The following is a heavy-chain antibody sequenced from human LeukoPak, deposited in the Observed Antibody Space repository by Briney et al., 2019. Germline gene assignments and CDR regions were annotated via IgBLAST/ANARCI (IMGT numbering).Heavy chain of an antibody. V-gene: IGHV3-7*01. CDR3: ARARGWHARGHNWFDP. Sequence: PGGSLRLSCAASGFTFSSYGMHWVRQAPGKGLEWVANIKQDGSEKYYVDSVKGRFTISRDNAKNSLYLQMNSLRAEDTAVYYCARARGWHARGHNWFDPWGQGTLVTVSS. CDR2: IKQDGSEK. D-gene: IGHD6-19*01. J-gene: IGHJ5*02. CDR1: GFTFSSYG.